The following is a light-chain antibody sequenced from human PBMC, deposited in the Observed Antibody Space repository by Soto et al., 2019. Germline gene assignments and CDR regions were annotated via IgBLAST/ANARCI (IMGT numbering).Light chain of an antibody. J-gene: IGLJ2*01. CDR2: EVT. CDR3: NSYAGSNNLVV. Sequence: QSALTQPPSASGSPGQSVTISCTGTSSDVGGYHYVSWYQQHPGKVPKLMIYEVTKRPSGVPDRFSGSKSGNTASLAVSGLQAEDEAYYYCNSYAGSNNLVVFGGGTKPTVL. V-gene: IGLV2-8*01. CDR1: SSDVGGYHY.